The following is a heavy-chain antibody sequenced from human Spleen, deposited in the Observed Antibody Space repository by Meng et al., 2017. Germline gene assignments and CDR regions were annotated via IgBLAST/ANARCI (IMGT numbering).Heavy chain of an antibody. D-gene: IGHD3-10*01. CDR1: GFTFSSYG. Sequence: QVQLVGSGGGVGQPGRSLRLSCAASGFTFSSYGFHWVRQAPGKGLEWVAVIWYDGSKKYYADSVKGRFTISRDDSRNTLYLQMNSLRAEDTAVYYYARDLGDYGSGSSYFDYWGQGTLVTVSS. CDR2: IWYDGSKK. CDR3: ARDLGDYGSGSSYFDY. J-gene: IGHJ4*02. V-gene: IGHV3-33*01.